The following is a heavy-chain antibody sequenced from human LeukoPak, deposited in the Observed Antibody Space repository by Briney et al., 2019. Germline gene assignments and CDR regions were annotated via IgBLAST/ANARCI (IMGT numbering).Heavy chain of an antibody. CDR1: GFTFSSYW. J-gene: IGHJ5*02. Sequence: GGSLRLSCAASGFTFSSYWMSWVRKAQGKGLEWVANIKQDGSEKYYVDSVKGRFTISRDNAKNSLYLQMNSLRAEDTAVYYCARDRETYSNNWFDPWGQGTLVTVSS. CDR3: ARDRETYSNNWFDP. CDR2: IKQDGSEK. D-gene: IGHD2-15*01. V-gene: IGHV3-7*01.